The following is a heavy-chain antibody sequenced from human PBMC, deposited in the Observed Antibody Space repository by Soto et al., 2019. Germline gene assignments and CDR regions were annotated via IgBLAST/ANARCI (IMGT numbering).Heavy chain of an antibody. CDR3: AGEGIAVAGTFDY. V-gene: IGHV1-69*13. CDR1: GGTFSSYA. J-gene: IGHJ4*02. D-gene: IGHD6-19*01. Sequence: SVKVSCKSSGGTFSSYAISWVRQAPGQGLEWMGGIIPIFGTANYAQKFQGRVTITADESTSTAYMELSSLRSEDTAVYYCAGEGIAVAGTFDYWGQGTLVTVSS. CDR2: IIPIFGTA.